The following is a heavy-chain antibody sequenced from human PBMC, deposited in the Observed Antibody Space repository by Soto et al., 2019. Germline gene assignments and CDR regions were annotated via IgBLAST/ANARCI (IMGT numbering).Heavy chain of an antibody. D-gene: IGHD1-26*01. CDR2: ISGSGGST. J-gene: IGHJ2*01. V-gene: IGHV3-23*01. Sequence: EVQLLESGGGLVQPGGSLRLSCAASGFTFSSYAMSWVRQAPGKGLEWVSAISGSGGSTYYADSVKGRFTISRDNSKNTLYPQMNSLRAEDTAVYYCAKASSGSYSRWYFDLWGRGTLVTVSS. CDR1: GFTFSSYA. CDR3: AKASSGSYSRWYFDL.